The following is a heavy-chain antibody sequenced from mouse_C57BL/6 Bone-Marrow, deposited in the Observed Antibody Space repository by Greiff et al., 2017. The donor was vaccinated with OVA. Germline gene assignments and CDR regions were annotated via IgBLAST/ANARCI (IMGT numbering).Heavy chain of an antibody. V-gene: IGHV1-55*01. Sequence: VQLVESGAELVKPGASVKMSCKASGYTFTSYWITWVKQRPGQGLEWIGDIYPGSGSTNYNEKFKSKATLTVDTSSSTAYMQLSSLTSEDSAVYYCARDYDYEDYAMDYWGQGTSVTVSS. CDR1: GYTFTSYW. J-gene: IGHJ4*01. CDR2: IYPGSGST. D-gene: IGHD2-4*01. CDR3: ARDYDYEDYAMDY.